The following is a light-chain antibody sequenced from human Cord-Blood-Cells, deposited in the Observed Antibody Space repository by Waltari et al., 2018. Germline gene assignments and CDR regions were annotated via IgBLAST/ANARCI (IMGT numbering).Light chain of an antibody. Sequence: QSALTQPASVSGSPGQSITIPCTGTSSDVGGHNYVSWYQQHPGKAPKLMIYDVSKRPSGVSNRFSGSKSGNTASLTISGLQAEDEADYYCSSYTSSSTLVFGGGTKLTVL. CDR1: SSDVGGHNY. CDR3: SSYTSSSTLV. CDR2: DVS. V-gene: IGLV2-14*01. J-gene: IGLJ2*01.